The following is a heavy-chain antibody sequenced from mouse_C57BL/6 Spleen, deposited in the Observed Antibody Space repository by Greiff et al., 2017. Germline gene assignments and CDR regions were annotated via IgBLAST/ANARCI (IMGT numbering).Heavy chain of an antibody. J-gene: IGHJ3*01. CDR2: IYPGDGDT. D-gene: IGHD2-4*01. V-gene: IGHV1-80*01. CDR3: ARSYDYDSWFAY. Sequence: QVQLQQSGAELVKPGASVKISCKASGYAFSSYWMNWVKQRPGKGLEWIGQIYPGDGDTNYNGKFKGKATLTADKSSSTVYMQLSSLTSEDSAVYFCARSYDYDSWFAYWGQGTLVTVSA. CDR1: GYAFSSYW.